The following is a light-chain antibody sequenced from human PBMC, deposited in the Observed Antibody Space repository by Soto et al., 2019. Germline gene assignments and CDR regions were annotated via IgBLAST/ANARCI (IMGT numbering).Light chain of an antibody. CDR3: QQRYNWPIT. Sequence: DSVLQDAQGTLSLSPGERATLSCRASQRVGSNYLAWYQQKPGQPPRLLIHGASNRATGIPARFSGSGSGTDFTLTISCLEPEDFSVYYCQQRYNWPITFGQGTRLEIK. CDR1: QRVGSNY. CDR2: GAS. J-gene: IGKJ5*01. V-gene: IGKV3D-20*02.